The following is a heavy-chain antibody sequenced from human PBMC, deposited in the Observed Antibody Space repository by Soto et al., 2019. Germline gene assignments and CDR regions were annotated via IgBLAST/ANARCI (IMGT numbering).Heavy chain of an antibody. CDR2: ISYDGSNK. D-gene: IGHD3-16*02. CDR1: GFTFSSYA. V-gene: IGHV3-30-3*01. CDR3: ARVGYYDYVWRSYRQNYYYYGMDV. Sequence: QVQLVESGGGVVQPGRSLRLSCAASGFTFSSYAMHWIRQAPGKGLEWVAVISYDGSNKYYADSVKGRFTISRDNSKNTLYLQMNSLRAEDTAVYYCARVGYYDYVWRSYRQNYYYYGMDVWGQGTTVTVSS. J-gene: IGHJ6*02.